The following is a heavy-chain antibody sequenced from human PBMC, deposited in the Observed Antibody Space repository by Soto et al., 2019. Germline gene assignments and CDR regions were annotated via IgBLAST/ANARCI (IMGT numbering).Heavy chain of an antibody. Sequence: EVQLVESGGGLVKPGGSLRLSCAASGFTFSSYSMNWVRQAPGKGLEWVSSISSSRSYIYYADSVRGRCTISRDDVKNSLYLQMNSLRAEDTAVYYCARDPSMVRGENWYFDLWGRGTLVTVSS. D-gene: IGHD3-10*01. V-gene: IGHV3-21*01. CDR3: ARDPSMVRGENWYFDL. J-gene: IGHJ2*01. CDR2: ISSSRSYI. CDR1: GFTFSSYS.